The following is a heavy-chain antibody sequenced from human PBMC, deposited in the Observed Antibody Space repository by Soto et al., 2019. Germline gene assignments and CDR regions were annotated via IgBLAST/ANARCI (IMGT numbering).Heavy chain of an antibody. CDR3: AIGPTDYYDNSGNYFLDY. J-gene: IGHJ4*02. D-gene: IGHD3-22*01. V-gene: IGHV1-18*01. Sequence: QVQLVQSGAEVKKPGASVKVSCKASGYTFTTYGMSWVRQAPGQGLDWMGWISTYNGNTKYAERLQGRDTMTTDTATSTAYMELRSLRSDDTAVYYCAIGPTDYYDNSGNYFLDYWGQGTLVTVSS. CDR2: ISTYNGNT. CDR1: GYTFTTYG.